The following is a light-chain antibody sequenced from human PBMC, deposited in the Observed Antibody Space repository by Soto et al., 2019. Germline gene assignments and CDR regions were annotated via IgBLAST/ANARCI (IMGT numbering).Light chain of an antibody. V-gene: IGLV2-23*02. CDR3: CSYAGGSTYV. J-gene: IGLJ1*01. CDR1: STDVGSSNL. CDR2: EVT. Sequence: QSVLTQPASVSGSPGQSITISCTGTSTDVGSSNLVSWYQQHPGKAPKLMISEVTKRPSGVSNRFSGSKSGNTASLTISGLQAEDEADYYCCSYAGGSTYVFGTGTKVTVL.